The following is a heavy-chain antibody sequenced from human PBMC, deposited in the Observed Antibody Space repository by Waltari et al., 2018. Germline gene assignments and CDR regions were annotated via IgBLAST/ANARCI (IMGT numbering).Heavy chain of an antibody. D-gene: IGHD6-13*01. V-gene: IGHV1-69*05. J-gene: IGHJ3*02. CDR2: IIPMFGTA. Sequence: QVQLVQSGAELKKPGSSVTVSCTASGGSFSTYAITWVRQAPGQGLEWMGGIIPMFGTANYAQKIQDRVTIITDESMTTAYMELSSLTSEDTAVYYCARGGLYGQQLLESAFEIWGQGTKVTVSS. CDR1: GGSFSTYA. CDR3: ARGGLYGQQLLESAFEI.